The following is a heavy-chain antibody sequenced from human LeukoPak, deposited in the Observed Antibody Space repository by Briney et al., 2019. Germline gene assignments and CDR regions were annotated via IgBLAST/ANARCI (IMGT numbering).Heavy chain of an antibody. D-gene: IGHD1-26*01. V-gene: IGHV4-39*07. CDR3: ARRFGQELDY. Sequence: MPSESLSLTCTVSGGSISSSSYYWGWIRQPPGKGLEWIGSIYYSGSTYYNPSLKSRVTISVDTSKNQFSLKLSSVTAADTAVYYCARRFGQELDYWGQGTLVTVSS. CDR2: IYYSGST. J-gene: IGHJ4*02. CDR1: GGSISSSSYY.